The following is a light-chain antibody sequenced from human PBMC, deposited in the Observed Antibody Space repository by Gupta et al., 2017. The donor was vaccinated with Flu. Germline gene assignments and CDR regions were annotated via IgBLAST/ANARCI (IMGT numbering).Light chain of an antibody. CDR2: AAS. Sequence: EIALTQSPGTLSLSPGERATLSCRARQSVPSSYLARYQQNPGQSPRLLVHAASTRANGIPDRFSGSESGTQFALAISRLEPQDFAVYYCHQDFDSPSTFGQGTKLEIK. J-gene: IGKJ2*01. V-gene: IGKV3-20*01. CDR1: QSVPSSY. CDR3: HQDFDSPST.